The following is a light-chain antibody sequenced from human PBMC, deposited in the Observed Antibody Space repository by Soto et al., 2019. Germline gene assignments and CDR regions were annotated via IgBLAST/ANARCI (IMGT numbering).Light chain of an antibody. CDR2: GAS. CDR1: QSVSSN. J-gene: IGKJ2*01. V-gene: IGKV3-15*01. CDR3: QQYNNWPPT. Sequence: EIVMTQYPATLSVSPGERATLSCRASQSVSSNLAWYQQKPGQAPRLLIYGASTRATGIPARFSGSGSWTEFTLTISSLQSEDFAVDYCQQYNNWPPTFGQGTKLEIK.